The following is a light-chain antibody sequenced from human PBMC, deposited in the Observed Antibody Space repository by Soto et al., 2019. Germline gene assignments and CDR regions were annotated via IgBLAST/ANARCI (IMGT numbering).Light chain of an antibody. CDR3: QQYENLPT. V-gene: IGKV1-39*01. Sequence: DIQMTQSPSSLSASVGDTVTITCRPSQSISTYLNWYQQKPGKAPNLLIYTTSSLHSGVPSRFRGSGSGTDFTLTISRLQPEDIAIYYCQQYENLPTFGQGTRREIK. CDR2: TTS. J-gene: IGKJ5*01. CDR1: QSISTY.